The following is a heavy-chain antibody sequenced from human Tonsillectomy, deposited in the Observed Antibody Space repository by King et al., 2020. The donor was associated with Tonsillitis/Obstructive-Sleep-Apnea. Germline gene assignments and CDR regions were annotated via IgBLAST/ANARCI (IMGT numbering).Heavy chain of an antibody. CDR1: GGSVSSGCYY. Sequence: QLQESGPGLVKPSETLSLTCTVSGGSVSSGCYYWSWIRQPPGKGLELIGDVYYSGSTNHHPSLKSRVTISVDTSNNHFSLKLTSVTAADTAMYYCARTVSSASRVFDYWGQGTLVTVSS. CDR3: ARTVSSASRVFDY. V-gene: IGHV4-61*03. CDR2: VYYSGST. D-gene: IGHD6-6*01. J-gene: IGHJ4*02.